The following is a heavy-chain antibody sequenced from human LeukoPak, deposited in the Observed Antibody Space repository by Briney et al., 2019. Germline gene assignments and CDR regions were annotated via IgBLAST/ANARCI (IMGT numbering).Heavy chain of an antibody. V-gene: IGHV4-34*01. CDR1: GGSFSGYY. Sequence: SETLSLTCAVYGGSFSGYYWSWIRQPPGKGLEWIGEINHSGSTNYNPSLKSRVTISVDTSKNQFSLKLSSVTAADTAVYYCARSSEGRYYYDSSGFSYYYYYYMDVWGKGTTVTISS. J-gene: IGHJ6*03. D-gene: IGHD3-22*01. CDR3: ARSSEGRYYYDSSGFSYYYYYYMDV. CDR2: INHSGST.